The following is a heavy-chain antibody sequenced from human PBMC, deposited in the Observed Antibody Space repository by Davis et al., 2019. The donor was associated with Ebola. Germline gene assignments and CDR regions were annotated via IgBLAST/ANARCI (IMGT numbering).Heavy chain of an antibody. V-gene: IGHV4-38-2*02. CDR2: IYHSGST. J-gene: IGHJ5*02. CDR3: ARETLGGATS. D-gene: IGHD1-26*01. Sequence: PSETLSLTCAVSGHSISSGYYWGSIRQPPGKGLEWIGSIYHSGSTYYNPSLKSRATISVDTSKNQFSLKLSSVTAADTDVYDCARETLGGATSWGQGTLVTVSS. CDR1: GHSISSGYY.